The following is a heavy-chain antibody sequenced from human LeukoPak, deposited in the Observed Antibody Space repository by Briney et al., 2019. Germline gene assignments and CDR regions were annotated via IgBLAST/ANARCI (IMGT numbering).Heavy chain of an antibody. CDR2: ISSSTSTI. Sequence: GGSLRLSCAASGFTFSGYSMNWVRQAPGKGLEWVSYISSSTSTIYYADSVEDRFTISRDNAKNSLYLQMNSLRDDDTAVYYCARDPGLDYWGQGTLVTVSS. V-gene: IGHV3-48*02. J-gene: IGHJ4*02. CDR3: ARDPGLDY. CDR1: GFTFSGYS.